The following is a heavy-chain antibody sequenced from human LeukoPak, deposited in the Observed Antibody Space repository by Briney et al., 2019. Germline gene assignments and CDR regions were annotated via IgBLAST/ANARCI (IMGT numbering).Heavy chain of an antibody. D-gene: IGHD3-10*01. V-gene: IGHV3-23*01. J-gene: IGHJ4*02. CDR1: GFTFNNYG. CDR3: AKDQGYYGSGSYYPY. Sequence: PGGSLRLSCAAPGFTFNNYGMSWVRQAPGKGLESVSGISGSGGSTYYADSVKGRFTISRDNSKNALYLQMNSLRAEDTAVYYCAKDQGYYGSGSYYPYWGQGTLVTVSS. CDR2: ISGSGGST.